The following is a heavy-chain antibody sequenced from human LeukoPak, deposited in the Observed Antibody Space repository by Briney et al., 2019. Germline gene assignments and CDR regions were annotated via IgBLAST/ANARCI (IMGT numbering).Heavy chain of an antibody. D-gene: IGHD1-26*01. Sequence: GASVKASCKASGYTFTGYYMHWVRQAPGQGLEWMGWINPNSGGTNYAQKFQGRVTMTRDTSIGTAYMELSRLRSDDTAVYYCARVAVGAEYFDYWGQGTLVTVSS. CDR1: GYTFTGYY. V-gene: IGHV1-2*02. CDR2: INPNSGGT. CDR3: ARVAVGAEYFDY. J-gene: IGHJ4*02.